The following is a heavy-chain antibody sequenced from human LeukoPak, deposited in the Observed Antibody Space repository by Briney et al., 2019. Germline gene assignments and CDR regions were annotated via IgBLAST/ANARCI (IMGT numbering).Heavy chain of an antibody. CDR3: AGRIAAAGPFDY. Sequence: PSETLSLTCAVYGGSFSGYFWTWIRQPPGKGLEWIGEINHSGSTNYNPSLKSRVTISVDMSKNQFSLKLSSVTAADTAVYYCAGRIAAAGPFDYWGQGTLVTVSS. D-gene: IGHD6-13*01. CDR2: INHSGST. CDR1: GGSFSGYF. V-gene: IGHV4-34*01. J-gene: IGHJ4*02.